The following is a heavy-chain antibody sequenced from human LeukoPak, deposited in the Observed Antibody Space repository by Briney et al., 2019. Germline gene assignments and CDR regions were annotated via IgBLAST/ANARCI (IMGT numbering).Heavy chain of an antibody. CDR1: GYTLTELS. CDR2: FDPEDGET. J-gene: IGHJ3*02. CDR3: ARYYDSSGYTQGAFDI. V-gene: IGHV1-24*01. Sequence: ASVKVSCKVSGYTLTELSMHWVRQAPGKGLEWMGGFDPEDGETIYAQKFQGRVTMTEDTSTDTAYMELSSLRPEDTAVYYCARYYDSSGYTQGAFDIWGQGTMVTVS. D-gene: IGHD3-22*01.